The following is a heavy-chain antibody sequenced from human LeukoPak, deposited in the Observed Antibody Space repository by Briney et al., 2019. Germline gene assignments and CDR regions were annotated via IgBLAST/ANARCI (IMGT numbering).Heavy chain of an antibody. CDR1: GFTFSSYS. V-gene: IGHV3-21*01. CDR3: ARDSVFGLPSADY. J-gene: IGHJ4*02. D-gene: IGHD3-10*01. Sequence: GGSLRLSCAASGFTFSSYSMNWVRQAPGKGLELVSSISSSSSCIYSADSVKGRFTISRDNAKNSLYLQMTSLRAEETAVYYCARDSVFGLPSADYWGQGTLVTVSS. CDR2: ISSSSSCI.